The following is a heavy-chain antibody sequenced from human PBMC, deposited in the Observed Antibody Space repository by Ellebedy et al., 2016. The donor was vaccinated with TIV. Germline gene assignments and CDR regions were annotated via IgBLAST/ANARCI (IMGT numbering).Heavy chain of an antibody. V-gene: IGHV1-69*13. CDR2: IIPIFGTA. CDR3: ARGAHSSSWYGYYYYYMDV. Sequence: SVKVSXXASGGTFSSYAISWVRQAPGQGLEWMGGIIPIFGTANYAQKFQGRVTITADESTSTAYMELSSLRSEDTAVYYCARGAHSSSWYGYYYYYMDVWGKGTTVTVSS. J-gene: IGHJ6*03. CDR1: GGTFSSYA. D-gene: IGHD6-13*01.